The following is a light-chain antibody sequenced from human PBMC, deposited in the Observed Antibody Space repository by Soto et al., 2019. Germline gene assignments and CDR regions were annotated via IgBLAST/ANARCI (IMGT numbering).Light chain of an antibody. V-gene: IGLV2-8*01. CDR1: SSDVGGSNY. J-gene: IGLJ2*01. Sequence: QSALTQPPSASGSPGQSVAIACTGTSSDVGGSNYVSWYQRHPGKAPKLMIFEVNKRPSGVPNRSSGSKSGNTASLTVSGLQAEDEADYYCSSFAGINNPLVFGGGTKLTVL. CDR3: SSFAGINNPLV. CDR2: EVN.